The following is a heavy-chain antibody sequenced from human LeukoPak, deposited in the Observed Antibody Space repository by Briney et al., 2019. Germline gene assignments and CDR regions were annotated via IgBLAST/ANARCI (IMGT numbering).Heavy chain of an antibody. J-gene: IGHJ4*02. Sequence: PGGFLRLSCAASGFTFSNYLMHWVRQAPGKGLVWVSRITSDGSSTHYADSVKGRFAISRDSAKNTLYLQMNSLTAEDTAVYYCVSLGYCSTSSCQPWGQGTLVTVSS. V-gene: IGHV3-74*01. CDR3: VSLGYCSTSSCQP. CDR2: ITSDGSST. CDR1: GFTFSNYL. D-gene: IGHD2-2*01.